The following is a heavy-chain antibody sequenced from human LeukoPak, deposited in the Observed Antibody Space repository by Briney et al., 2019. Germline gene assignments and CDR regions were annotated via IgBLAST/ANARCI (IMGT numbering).Heavy chain of an antibody. V-gene: IGHV4-59*01. D-gene: IGHD4-17*01. CDR3: ARTRGVPYGDYLNDY. CDR2: VFYSGRT. CDR1: GGSISSYY. Sequence: SETLSLTCTVSGGSISSYYWSWIRQPPGKGLEWIGYVFYSGRTDHNPSLKSRLTIAVDTSKNQFSLKLSSVTAADTAVYYCARTRGVPYGDYLNDYWGQGTLVTVSS. J-gene: IGHJ4*02.